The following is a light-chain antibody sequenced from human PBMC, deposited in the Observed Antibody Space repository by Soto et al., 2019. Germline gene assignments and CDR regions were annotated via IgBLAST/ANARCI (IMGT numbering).Light chain of an antibody. J-gene: IGKJ1*01. Sequence: DIQMTQSPSTLSASIGDRVTMTCRASQSIDIWLAWYKQRPGKAPYLLIYKASRLESGVPSRFTGIGSGTELTLTISSLQPDDFATYYGQQYSTYPWTFGQGTKVEIK. V-gene: IGKV1-5*03. CDR2: KAS. CDR1: QSIDIW. CDR3: QQYSTYPWT.